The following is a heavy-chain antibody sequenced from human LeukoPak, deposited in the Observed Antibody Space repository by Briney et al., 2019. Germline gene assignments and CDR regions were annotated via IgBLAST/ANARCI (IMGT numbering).Heavy chain of an antibody. CDR3: AKVPYSDYGSGRPPFMDV. D-gene: IGHD3-10*01. V-gene: IGHV3-23*01. Sequence: GGSLRLSCAASGFTFSSYSMNWVRQAPGKGLEWVSTITYSGVTTYYADSVKGRFTTSRDNSKNTLYLQMDSLRDEDTAVYYCAKVPYSDYGSGRPPFMDVWGHGTTVVISS. CDR2: ITYSGVTT. CDR1: GFTFSSYS. J-gene: IGHJ6*02.